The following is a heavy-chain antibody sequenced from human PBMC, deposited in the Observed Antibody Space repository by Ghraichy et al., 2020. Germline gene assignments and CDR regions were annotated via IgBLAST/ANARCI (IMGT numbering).Heavy chain of an antibody. CDR1: GFTFSSYA. CDR3: AKGAVNYYDSSGSERYYFDS. CDR2: ISGSGGST. J-gene: IGHJ4*02. V-gene: IGHV3-23*01. Sequence: GGSLRLSCAASGFTFSSYAMSWVRQAPGKGLEWVSAISGSGGSTYYADSVKGRFTISRDNAKNTLYLQMNSLRAEDTAVYYCAKGAVNYYDSSGSERYYFDSWSPGTLVTVSS. D-gene: IGHD3-22*01.